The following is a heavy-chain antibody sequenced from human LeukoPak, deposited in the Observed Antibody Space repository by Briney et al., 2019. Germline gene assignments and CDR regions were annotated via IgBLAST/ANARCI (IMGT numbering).Heavy chain of an antibody. CDR3: ARVRRSYVTRTNHMDV. Sequence: GGSLRLSCAASGFTFSSYWMNWVRQAPGKGLEWVANIKQDGSEKYYVDSVKGRFTISRDNAKNSLYLQMNSLRAEDTAVYYCARVRRSYVTRTNHMDVWGQGTTVTVSS. CDR2: IKQDGSEK. D-gene: IGHD1/OR15-1a*01. CDR1: GFTFSSYW. J-gene: IGHJ6*02. V-gene: IGHV3-7*01.